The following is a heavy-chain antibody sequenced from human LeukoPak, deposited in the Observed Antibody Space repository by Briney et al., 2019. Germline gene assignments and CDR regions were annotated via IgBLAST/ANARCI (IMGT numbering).Heavy chain of an antibody. CDR2: ISGSGGST. CDR1: GFTFSSYA. D-gene: IGHD5-18*01. V-gene: IGHV3-23*01. CDR3: ARGRGYSYGYDGLVPGI. J-gene: IGHJ3*02. Sequence: GGSLRLSCAASGFTFSSYAMSWVRQAPGKGLEWVSAISGSGGSTYYADSVKGRFTISRDNSKNTLYLQMNSLRAEDTAVYYCARGRGYSYGYDGLVPGIWGQGTMVTVSS.